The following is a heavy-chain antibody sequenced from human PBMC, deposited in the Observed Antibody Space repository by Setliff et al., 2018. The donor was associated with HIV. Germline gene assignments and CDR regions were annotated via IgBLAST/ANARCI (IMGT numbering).Heavy chain of an antibody. CDR3: ETVVQDDLGVALFDY. D-gene: IGHD3-3*01. CDR1: GDSVSSRKYY. CDR2: VYFNGIT. V-gene: IGHV4-39*01. Sequence: SETLSLTCSVSGDSVSSRKYYWGWIRQSPGKGLEWIGSVYFNGITHDNPSLKSRVTTSVDTSENQFFLHLSSVTAADTAIYYCETVVQDDLGVALFDYWGQGALVTVSS. J-gene: IGHJ4*02.